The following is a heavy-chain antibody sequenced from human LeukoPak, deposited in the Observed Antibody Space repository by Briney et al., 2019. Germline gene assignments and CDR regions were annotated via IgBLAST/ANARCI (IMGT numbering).Heavy chain of an antibody. Sequence: PSETLSLTCDVSDYSITTGYYWGWIRQPPGKGLEWIGGIYHSGNTYYNPSLKSRVAISVDTSKNQFSLWLSSVTAADTAVYYCARARGSGSPYYFDYWGQGTLVTVSS. CDR2: IYHSGNT. V-gene: IGHV4-38-2*01. CDR3: ARARGSGSPYYFDY. CDR1: DYSITTGYY. J-gene: IGHJ4*02. D-gene: IGHD3-10*01.